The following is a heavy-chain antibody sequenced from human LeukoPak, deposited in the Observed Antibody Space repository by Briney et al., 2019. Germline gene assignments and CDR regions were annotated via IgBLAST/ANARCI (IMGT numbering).Heavy chain of an antibody. CDR2: IYTSGST. D-gene: IGHD3-9*01. CDR3: ARARKPSLLTGYYSYFDY. J-gene: IGHJ4*02. CDR1: GGSISSYY. V-gene: IGHV4-4*07. Sequence: SETLSLTCTVSGGSISSYYWSWIRQPAGKGLEWIGRIYTSGSTNYNPSLKSRVTMSVDTSKNQFSLKLSSVTAADTAVYYCARARKPSLLTGYYSYFDYWGQGTLVTVSS.